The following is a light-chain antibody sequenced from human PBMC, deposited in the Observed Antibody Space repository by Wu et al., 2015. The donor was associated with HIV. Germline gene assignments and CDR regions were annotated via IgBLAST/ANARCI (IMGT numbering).Light chain of an antibody. Sequence: EIVMTQSPATLSVSPGERATVSCRASQSVDRYLAWYQLKPGQAPRLLIYDTSNRATGIPARFSGSGSGTDFTLTISSLEPEDFAVYYCQQRLEWPPITFGQGTRLGIK. J-gene: IGKJ5*01. CDR1: QSVDRY. CDR3: QQRLEWPPIT. V-gene: IGKV3-11*01. CDR2: DTS.